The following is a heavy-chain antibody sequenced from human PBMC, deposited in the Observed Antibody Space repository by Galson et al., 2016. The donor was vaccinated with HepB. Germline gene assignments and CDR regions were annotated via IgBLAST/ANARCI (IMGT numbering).Heavy chain of an antibody. CDR3: AKDFTIYNSASDD. V-gene: IGHV3-33*03. D-gene: IGHD6-25*01. CDR2: LWSDGHSE. J-gene: IGHJ4*02. CDR1: GFTVSNYA. Sequence: SLRLSCAASGFTVSNYAMHWVRQAPGEGLEWVAALWSDGHSEFYADSVKGRFTISRDNSKNTLYLHMNGLRAADTALYFCAKDFTIYNSASDDWGQGILVTVSS.